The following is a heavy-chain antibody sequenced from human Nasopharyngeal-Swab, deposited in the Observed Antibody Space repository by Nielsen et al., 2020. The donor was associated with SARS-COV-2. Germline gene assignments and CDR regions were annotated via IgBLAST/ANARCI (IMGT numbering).Heavy chain of an antibody. J-gene: IGHJ6*02. CDR2: ISSSSSTI. D-gene: IGHD6-13*01. CDR3: ARDPQYSSSWSYYYYYGMDV. CDR1: GFTFSSYS. Sequence: GESLKLSCAASGFTFSSYSMNWVRQAPGKGLEWVSYISSSSSTIYYADSVKGRFTISRDNAKNSLYLQMNSLRDEDTAVYYCARDPQYSSSWSYYYYYGMDVWGQGTTVTVSS. V-gene: IGHV3-48*02.